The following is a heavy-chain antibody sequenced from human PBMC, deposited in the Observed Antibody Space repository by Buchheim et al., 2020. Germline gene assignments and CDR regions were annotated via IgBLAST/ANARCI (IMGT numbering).Heavy chain of an antibody. J-gene: IGHJ6*03. Sequence: EVQLVESGGGLVQPGGSLRLSCAASGFTFSSYSMNWVRQAPGKGLEWVSYISSSSSTIYYADSVKGRFTISRDNAKNSLYLQMNGLRAEDTAVYYCARAFGGGGSYHAMYMDVWGKGTT. D-gene: IGHD1-26*01. CDR3: ARAFGGGGSYHAMYMDV. V-gene: IGHV3-48*01. CDR1: GFTFSSYS. CDR2: ISSSSSTI.